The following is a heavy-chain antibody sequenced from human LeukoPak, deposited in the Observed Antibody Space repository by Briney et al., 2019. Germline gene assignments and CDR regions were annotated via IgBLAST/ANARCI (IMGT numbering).Heavy chain of an antibody. CDR2: FYYSGST. CDR3: GTRTHTVTDWYFDL. J-gene: IGHJ2*01. V-gene: IGHV4-39*01. CDR1: GVSISSSSYY. D-gene: IGHD4-11*01. Sequence: SETVSLTCTVSGVSISSSSYYWGWIRQPPGKGLEWIGSFYYSGSTYYNPSLKSRVTISVETSKNQFSLKLSSVTAADTAVYYCGTRTHTVTDWYFDLWGRGTLVTVSS.